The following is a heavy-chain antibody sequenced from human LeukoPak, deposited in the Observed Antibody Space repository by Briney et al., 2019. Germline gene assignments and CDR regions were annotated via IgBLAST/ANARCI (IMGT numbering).Heavy chain of an antibody. Sequence: TSQTLSLTCTVSGGFISSFYCSWIRQPPGKGLEWIGYIYYSGTTNYNPSLKSRVTISSDTSKNQFSLRLSSVTAVDTAVYYCARGTVDTVIDNWGQGTLVTVSS. CDR1: GGFISSFY. D-gene: IGHD5-18*01. CDR3: ARGTVDTVIDN. J-gene: IGHJ4*02. CDR2: IYYSGTT. V-gene: IGHV4-59*08.